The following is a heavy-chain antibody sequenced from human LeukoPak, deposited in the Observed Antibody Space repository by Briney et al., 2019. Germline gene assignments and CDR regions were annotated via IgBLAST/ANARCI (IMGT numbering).Heavy chain of an antibody. Sequence: GGSLRLSCATSGFTFSTYAMSWVRQAPGKALEWVSSVSGYGSSTYYADSVKGRFTISRDNSKNTLYLQMNSLRAEDTAVYYCAKGHDSSGYYSDYFDYWGQGTLVTVSS. D-gene: IGHD3-22*01. V-gene: IGHV3-23*01. CDR3: AKGHDSSGYYSDYFDY. CDR1: GFTFSTYA. J-gene: IGHJ4*02. CDR2: VSGYGSST.